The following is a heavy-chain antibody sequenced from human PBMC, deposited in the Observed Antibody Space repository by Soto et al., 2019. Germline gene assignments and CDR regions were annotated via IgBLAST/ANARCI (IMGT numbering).Heavy chain of an antibody. CDR1: GGSISSSSYY. V-gene: IGHV4-39*01. Sequence: QLQLQESGPGLVKPSETLSLTCTVSGGSISSSSYYWGWIRQPPGKGLEWIGSIYYSGSTYYNPSLKSRVTISVDPSKNQFSLQLSSVTAADTAVYYCASHYYGPGWFDPWGQGTLVTVSS. CDR2: IYYSGST. D-gene: IGHD3-10*01. CDR3: ASHYYGPGWFDP. J-gene: IGHJ5*02.